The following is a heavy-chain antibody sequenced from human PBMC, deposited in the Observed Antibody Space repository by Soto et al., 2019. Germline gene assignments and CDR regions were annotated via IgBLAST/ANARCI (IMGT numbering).Heavy chain of an antibody. D-gene: IGHD6-6*01. V-gene: IGHV6-1*01. CDR1: WASFSANIAA. J-gene: IGHJ6*02. CDR2: TYYRSKWNY. CDR3: VRQTLDTLALYGMDV. Sequence: PSQPLSLTCSSSWASFSANIAACNCIRQSPSRGLEWLGRTYYRSKWNYDYAESVKSRMTITPDTSNNQFSLQLNSVTPEDTAVYYCVRQTLDTLALYGMDVWGQGTTVTVSS.